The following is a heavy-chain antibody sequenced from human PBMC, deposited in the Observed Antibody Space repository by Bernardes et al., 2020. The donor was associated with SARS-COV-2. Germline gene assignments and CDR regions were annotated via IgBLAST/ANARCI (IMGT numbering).Heavy chain of an antibody. D-gene: IGHD2-2*01. Sequence: GGSLRLSCAASGFTFSTYCMSWVRQAPGKGLEWVSSVSSSNNYIHYADSVKGRFTISRDNAKNSLYLQMNSLRAEDTAVYYCARDPPYCSSTSCFYDYWGQGTLVTVSS. J-gene: IGHJ4*02. V-gene: IGHV3-21*01. CDR1: GFTFSTYC. CDR2: VSSSNNYI. CDR3: ARDPPYCSSTSCFYDY.